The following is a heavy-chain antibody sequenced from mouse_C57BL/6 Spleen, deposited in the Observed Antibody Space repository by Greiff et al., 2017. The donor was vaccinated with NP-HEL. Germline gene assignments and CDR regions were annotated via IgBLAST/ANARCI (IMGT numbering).Heavy chain of an antibody. V-gene: IGHV3-1*01. J-gene: IGHJ3*01. CDR2: ISYSGST. CDR3: AIGYGNYGWFAY. Sequence: DVKLQESGPGMVKPSQSLSLTCTVTGYSITSGYDWHWIRHFPGNKLEWMGYISYSGSTNYNPTLKSRISITHDTSKNHFFLKLNSVTTEDTATYYCAIGYGNYGWFAYWGQGTLVTVSA. D-gene: IGHD2-1*01. CDR1: GYSITSGYD.